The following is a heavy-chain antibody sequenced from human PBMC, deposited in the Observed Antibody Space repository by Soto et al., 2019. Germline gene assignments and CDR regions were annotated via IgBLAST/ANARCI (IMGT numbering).Heavy chain of an antibody. Sequence: ASVKVSCKASGGTFSSYAISWVRQAPGQGLEWMGGIIPIFGTPNYAQKFQGRVTITADESTSTAYMELSSLRSEDTAVYYCAREVATMQPGDGYRYGAFDYWGQGTLVTVSS. V-gene: IGHV1-69*13. CDR1: GGTFSSYA. CDR3: AREVATMQPGDGYRYGAFDY. J-gene: IGHJ4*02. D-gene: IGHD5-18*01. CDR2: IIPIFGTP.